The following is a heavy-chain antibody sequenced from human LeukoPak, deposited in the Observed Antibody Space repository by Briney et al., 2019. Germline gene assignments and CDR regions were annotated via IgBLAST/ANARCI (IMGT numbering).Heavy chain of an antibody. CDR3: AREGDTMVRGPRESY. CDR1: GFTFSSYG. D-gene: IGHD3-10*01. V-gene: IGHV3-7*01. Sequence: GGSLRLSCAASGFTFSSYGMSWVRQAPGKGLEWVANIKQDGSEKYYVDSVKGRFTISRDNSKNSLYLQMNSLRAEDTAVYYCAREGDTMVRGPRESYWGQGTLVTVSS. J-gene: IGHJ4*02. CDR2: IKQDGSEK.